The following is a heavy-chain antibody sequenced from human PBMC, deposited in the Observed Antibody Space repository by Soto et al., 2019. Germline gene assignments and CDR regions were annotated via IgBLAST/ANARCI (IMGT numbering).Heavy chain of an antibody. J-gene: IGHJ6*03. CDR1: GFTFSSYA. Sequence: EVQLLESGGGLVQPGGSLRLSCAASGFTFSSYAMSWVRQAPGKGLEWVSAISGSGGSTYYADSVKGRFTISRDNSKNTLYLQMNSLRAEDTAVYYCAKLDYIWGSYRYDYYYYMDVWGKGTTVTVSS. CDR3: AKLDYIWGSYRYDYYYYMDV. V-gene: IGHV3-23*01. CDR2: ISGSGGST. D-gene: IGHD3-16*02.